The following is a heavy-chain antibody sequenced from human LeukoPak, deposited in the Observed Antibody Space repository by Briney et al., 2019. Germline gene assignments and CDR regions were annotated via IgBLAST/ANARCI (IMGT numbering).Heavy chain of an antibody. CDR1: GFTFSSHS. D-gene: IGHD2-8*01. CDR3: ARDPPQCTDGACIEPFDS. Sequence: GGSLRLSCAASGFTFSSHSMNWVRQAPGKGLEWVSYIGQSSGAIHYADSVRGRLTTSRDNAKNSLYLQMNSLRVEGTAVYYCARDPPQCTDGACIEPFDSWGQGTLVTVSS. J-gene: IGHJ4*02. CDR2: IGQSSGAI. V-gene: IGHV3-48*01.